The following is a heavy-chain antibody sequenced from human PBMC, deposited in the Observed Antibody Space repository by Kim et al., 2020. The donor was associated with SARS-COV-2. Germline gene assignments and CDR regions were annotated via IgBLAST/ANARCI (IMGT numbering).Heavy chain of an antibody. V-gene: IGHV3-48*03. D-gene: IGHD6-13*01. J-gene: IGHJ6*02. CDR1: GFTFSSYE. Sequence: GGSLRLSCAASGFTFSSYEMNWVRQAPGKGLEWVSYISSSGSTIYYADSVKGRFTISRDNAKNSLYLQMNSLRAEDTAVYYCASNRLAAGYYYYGMDVWGQGTTVTVSS. CDR3: ASNRLAAGYYYYGMDV. CDR2: ISSSGSTI.